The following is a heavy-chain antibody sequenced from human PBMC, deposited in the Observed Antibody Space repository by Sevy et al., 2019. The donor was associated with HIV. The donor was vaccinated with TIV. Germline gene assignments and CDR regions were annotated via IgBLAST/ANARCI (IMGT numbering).Heavy chain of an antibody. CDR1: GFTFRNYA. J-gene: IGHJ4*02. CDR2: ISYDGSNK. CDR3: AREGQLWFVYYFDN. V-gene: IGHV3-30*09. Sequence: GGSLRLSCTASGFTFRNYAMNWVRQAPGKGLERVALISYDGSNKYYADSVRGRFAMSRDNSKNTLYLQMNSLRPEDTAIDYCAREGQLWFVYYFDNWGQGTLVTVSS. D-gene: IGHD3-10*01.